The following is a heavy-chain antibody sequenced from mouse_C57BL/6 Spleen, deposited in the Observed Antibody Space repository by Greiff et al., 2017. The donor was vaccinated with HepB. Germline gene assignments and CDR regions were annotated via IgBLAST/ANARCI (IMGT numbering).Heavy chain of an antibody. V-gene: IGHV1-69*01. CDR3: ARSAGTGEFAY. D-gene: IGHD4-1*01. Sequence: VQLQQPGAELVMPGASVKLSCKASGYTFTSYWMHWVKQRPGQGLEWIGEIDPSDSYTNYNQKFKGKSTLTVDKSSSTAYMQLSSLTSEDSAVYYCARSAGTGEFAYWGQGTLVTVSA. J-gene: IGHJ3*01. CDR1: GYTFTSYW. CDR2: IDPSDSYT.